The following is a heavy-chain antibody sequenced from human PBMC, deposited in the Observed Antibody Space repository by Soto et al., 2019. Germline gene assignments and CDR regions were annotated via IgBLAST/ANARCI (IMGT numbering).Heavy chain of an antibody. CDR1: GGSISSSSYY. CDR2: IYSSGST. Sequence: SETLSLTCTISGGSISSSSYYWGWIRQPPGKGLEWIGCIYSSGSTNHTPSLKSRVTISVDTSKNQFSLKLSSVTAADTAVYYCARHHLILAAVSSPHFDYWGQGTLVTVSS. CDR3: ARHHLILAAVSSPHFDY. D-gene: IGHD6-13*01. J-gene: IGHJ4*02. V-gene: IGHV4-39*01.